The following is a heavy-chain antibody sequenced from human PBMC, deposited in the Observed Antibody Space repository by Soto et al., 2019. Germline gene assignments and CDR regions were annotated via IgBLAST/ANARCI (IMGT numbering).Heavy chain of an antibody. D-gene: IGHD1-26*01. CDR3: VKDRVGATRTLDY. J-gene: IGHJ4*02. V-gene: IGHV3-64D*06. Sequence: PGGSLRLSCSASGFTLSGYAMHWVRQAPGKGLEYVSAISSNGGSTYYADSVKGRFTISRDNSKNTLYLQMSSLRAEDTAVYYCVKDRVGATRTLDYWGQGTLVTVSS. CDR2: ISSNGGST. CDR1: GFTLSGYA.